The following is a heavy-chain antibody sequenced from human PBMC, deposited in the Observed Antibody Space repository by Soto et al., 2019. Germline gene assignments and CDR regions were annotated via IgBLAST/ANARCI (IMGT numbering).Heavy chain of an antibody. J-gene: IGHJ4*02. CDR3: AKVRYSSSWSPFDY. CDR2: ISGSGGST. CDR1: GFTFSSYA. Sequence: GGSLRLSCAASGFTFSSYAMSWVRQAPGKGLEWVSAISGSGGSTYYADSVKGRFTISGDNSKNTLYLQMNSLRAEDTAVYYCAKVRYSSSWSPFDYWGQGTLVTVSS. D-gene: IGHD6-13*01. V-gene: IGHV3-23*01.